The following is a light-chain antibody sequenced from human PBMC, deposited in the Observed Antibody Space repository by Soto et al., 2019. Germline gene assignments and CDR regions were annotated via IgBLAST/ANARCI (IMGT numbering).Light chain of an antibody. CDR3: QQYNSCPPFT. CDR1: QSIRSY. V-gene: IGKV1-5*01. Sequence: DIVMTQSPSTLSASLGDGATITCRASQSIRSYLAWHQQKPGKAPKLLIYDASSMATGVPSRFSGSGSGTEFTLTISSLQPDDFAIYYCQQYNSCPPFTFGQGTKVEIK. J-gene: IGKJ2*01. CDR2: DAS.